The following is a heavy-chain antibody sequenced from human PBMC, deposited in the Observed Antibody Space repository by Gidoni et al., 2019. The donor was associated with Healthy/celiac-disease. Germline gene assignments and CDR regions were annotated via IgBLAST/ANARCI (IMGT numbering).Heavy chain of an antibody. CDR2: ISWDGGST. D-gene: IGHD2-21*02. Sequence: EVQLVESGGVVVQPGGSLRLSCAASGFTFDDYTMHWVRQAPGKGLEWVSLISWDGGSTYYADSVKGRFTISRDNSKNSLYLQMNSLRTEDTALYYCAKDVFGGNSGGFFDYWGQGTLVTVSS. CDR1: GFTFDDYT. V-gene: IGHV3-43*01. CDR3: AKDVFGGNSGGFFDY. J-gene: IGHJ4*02.